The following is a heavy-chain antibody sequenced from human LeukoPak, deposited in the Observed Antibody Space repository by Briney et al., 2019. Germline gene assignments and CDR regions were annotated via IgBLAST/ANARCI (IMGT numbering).Heavy chain of an antibody. CDR2: ISSSSSYI. CDR1: GFTFSSYS. CDR3: ARDGIFDY. Sequence: GGSLRLSCAASGFTFSSYSMNWVRQAPGKGLEWVSSISSSSSYIYYADSVKGRFTISRDNSKNTLFLQMNSLRAEDTAVYYCARDGIFDYWGQGTLVTVSS. V-gene: IGHV3-21*01. J-gene: IGHJ4*02.